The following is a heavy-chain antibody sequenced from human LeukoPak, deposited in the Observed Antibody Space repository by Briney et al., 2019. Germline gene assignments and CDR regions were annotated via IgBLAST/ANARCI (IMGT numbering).Heavy chain of an antibody. Sequence: PGGSLRLSCVASGFSFSSYNMEWVRQAPGKGLEWISHISTGGRTIYYADSVAGRFTISRDNAKNLLYLQMSSLRAEDTALYYCARGLPEDPIDYWGQGTLVPVSS. D-gene: IGHD1-14*01. CDR2: ISTGGRTI. J-gene: IGHJ4*02. CDR3: ARGLPEDPIDY. V-gene: IGHV3-48*03. CDR1: GFSFSSYN.